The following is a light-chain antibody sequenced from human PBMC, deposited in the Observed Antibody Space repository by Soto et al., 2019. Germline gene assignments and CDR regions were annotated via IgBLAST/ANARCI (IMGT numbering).Light chain of an antibody. CDR1: SSDLAIYNY. CDR3: QSYDSSLSGYV. J-gene: IGLJ1*01. CDR2: QVT. V-gene: IGLV2-14*01. Sequence: QSALTQPASVSGSPGQSITISCTGTSSDLAIYNYVSWYQQQPGKAPKLMIYQVTNRPSGVPDRFSGSKSGTSASLAITGLQAEDEADYYCQSYDSSLSGYVFGTGTKLTVL.